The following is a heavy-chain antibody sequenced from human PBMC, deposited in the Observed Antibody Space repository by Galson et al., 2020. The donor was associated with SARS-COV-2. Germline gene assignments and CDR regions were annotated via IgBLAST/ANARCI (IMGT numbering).Heavy chain of an antibody. J-gene: IGHJ6*03. CDR1: GGSFSGYY. D-gene: IGHD2-2*02. Sequence: SETLSLTCAVYGGSFSGYYWSWIRQPPGKGLEWIGEINHSGSTNYNPSLKSRVTISVDTSKNQFSLKLSSVTAADTAVYYCARRGAYCSSTSCYRRRPYYYMDVWGKGTTVTVSS. CDR2: INHSGST. V-gene: IGHV4-34*01. CDR3: ARRGAYCSSTSCYRRRPYYYMDV.